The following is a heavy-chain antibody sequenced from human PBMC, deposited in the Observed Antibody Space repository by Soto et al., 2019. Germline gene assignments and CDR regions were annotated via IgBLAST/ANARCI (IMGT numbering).Heavy chain of an antibody. CDR1: GFTFSRYG. CDR2: VRSDGDTT. V-gene: IGHV3-23*01. D-gene: IGHD1-26*01. Sequence: EVQVLESGGGLVQPGGSLRLSCAASGFTFSRYGMNWVRQAPGKGLEWVSGVRSDGDTTYNADSVKGRFTVSRDNFKNTVDLQMNSRRVEDTAVYYCAKGKGGGATPDGANCWGQGTLVTVSS. J-gene: IGHJ4*02. CDR3: AKGKGGGATPDGANC.